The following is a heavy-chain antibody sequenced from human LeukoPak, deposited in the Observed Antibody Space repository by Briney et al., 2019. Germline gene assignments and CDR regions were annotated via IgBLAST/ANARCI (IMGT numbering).Heavy chain of an antibody. V-gene: IGHV1-2*06. D-gene: IGHD3-10*01. J-gene: IGHJ4*02. CDR3: ARGYYYYGSGSYFVGY. Sequence: GASVKVSCKTSGYTFTDYHMHWVRQAPGQGLQWMGRINPNSGGTNYAQKFQGRVTMTRDTSISTAYMELSRLRSDDTAVYYCARGYYYYGSGSYFVGYWGQGALVTVSS. CDR2: INPNSGGT. CDR1: GYTFTDYH.